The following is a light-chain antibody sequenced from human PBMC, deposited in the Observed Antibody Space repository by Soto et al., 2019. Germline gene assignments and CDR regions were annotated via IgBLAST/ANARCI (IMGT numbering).Light chain of an antibody. CDR1: QSISSF. Sequence: VLTQSPATLSLSPGDIATLSCRASQSISSFLAWYQQKPGQVPRLLIYDTSNRATGIPARFSGSGSGTDFTLSISSLAPEDFAVYYCQHRSNWPPGFGQGTRLEIK. CDR3: QHRSNWPPG. CDR2: DTS. J-gene: IGKJ5*01. V-gene: IGKV3-11*01.